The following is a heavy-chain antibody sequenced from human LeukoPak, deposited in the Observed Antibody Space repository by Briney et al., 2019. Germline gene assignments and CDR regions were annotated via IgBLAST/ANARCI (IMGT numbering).Heavy chain of an antibody. CDR1: GFTFGDYA. J-gene: IGHJ4*02. Sequence: QPGRSLRLSCTASGFTFGDYAMSWFRQAPGKGLEWVGFIRSKAYGGTTEYAASVKGRFTISRDDSKSIAYLQMNSLKTEDTAVYYCTRTGVIAAAWLGCYWGQGTLVTVSS. CDR3: TRTGVIAAAWLGCY. V-gene: IGHV3-49*03. CDR2: IRSKAYGGTT. D-gene: IGHD6-13*01.